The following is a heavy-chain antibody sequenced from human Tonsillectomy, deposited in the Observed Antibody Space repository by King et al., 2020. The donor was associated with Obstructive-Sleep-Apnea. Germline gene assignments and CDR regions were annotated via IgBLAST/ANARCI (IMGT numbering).Heavy chain of an antibody. CDR2: ISSSSSTI. V-gene: IGHV3-48*04. CDR3: ASVISCTSRDHAFDI. Sequence: VQLVESGGGLVQPGGSLRLSCAASGFTFSSYSMNWVRQAPGKGLEWVSYISSSSSTIYYADSVKGRFTISRDNAKNSLYLQMNSMRAEDTAVYYCASVISCTSRDHAFDIWGQGTMVTVSS. D-gene: IGHD2-2*01. J-gene: IGHJ3*02. CDR1: GFTFSSYS.